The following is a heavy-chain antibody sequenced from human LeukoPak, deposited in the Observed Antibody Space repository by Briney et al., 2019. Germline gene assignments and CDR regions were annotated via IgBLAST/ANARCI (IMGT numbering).Heavy chain of an antibody. D-gene: IGHD6-6*01. CDR1: GYSFTSYW. J-gene: IGHJ6*03. CDR2: IYPGDSDT. V-gene: IGHV5-51*03. CDR3: ARTYIAARPGAYYYMDV. Sequence: GESLKISCKGSGYSFTSYWIGWVRQMPGKGLEWMGIIYPGDSDTRYSPSFQGQGNISADKSISTAYLQWSSLKASDTAMYYCARTYIAARPGAYYYMDVWGKGTTVTVSS.